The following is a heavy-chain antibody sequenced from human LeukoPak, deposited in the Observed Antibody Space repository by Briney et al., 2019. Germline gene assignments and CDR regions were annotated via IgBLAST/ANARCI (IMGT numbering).Heavy chain of an antibody. CDR2: TSNGGST. J-gene: IGHJ5*02. V-gene: IGHV4-59*08. CDR1: GGSIGSYY. Sequence: SETLSLTCTVSGGSIGSYYWSWIRQPPGKGLEWIGYTSNGGSTKYSPSLKSRLSISVDTSKNQISLRLNSVTAADTAVYYCARHVDWLDNWFDPWGQGTLVTVSS. D-gene: IGHD3/OR15-3a*01. CDR3: ARHVDWLDNWFDP.